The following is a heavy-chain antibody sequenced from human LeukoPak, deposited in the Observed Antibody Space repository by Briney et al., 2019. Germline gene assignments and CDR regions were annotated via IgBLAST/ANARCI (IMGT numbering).Heavy chain of an antibody. D-gene: IGHD6-13*01. CDR3: ARSSSWFHFDY. V-gene: IGHV4-31*03. CDR2: IYYSGNT. CDR1: GDPISSGGYY. J-gene: IGHJ4*02. Sequence: SQTLSLTCTVSGDPISSGGYYWNWIRQHPGKGLEWIGYIYYSGNTYYNPSLMSRITISVDTSKNQFSLKLFSVTAADTAVYYCARSSSWFHFDYWGQRTLVTVSS.